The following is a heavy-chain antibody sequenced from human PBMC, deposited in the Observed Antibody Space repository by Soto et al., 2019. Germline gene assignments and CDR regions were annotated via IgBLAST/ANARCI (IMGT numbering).Heavy chain of an antibody. CDR2: ITPDNGNT. CDR3: AREPRNAVYFYY. D-gene: IGHD1-1*01. CDR1: GYTFSTYT. Sequence: AAVKVSCKASGYTFSTYTINWVRHAPGQRIEWMGWITPDNGNTYFSQKFQGRVTITRDTSASTAYMELSSLISEDTAVYYFAREPRNAVYFYYCGLGSLVTVSS. V-gene: IGHV1-3*01. J-gene: IGHJ4*02.